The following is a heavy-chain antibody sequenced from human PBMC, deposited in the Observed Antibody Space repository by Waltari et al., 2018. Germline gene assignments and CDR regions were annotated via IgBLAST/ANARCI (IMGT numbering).Heavy chain of an antibody. CDR2: IWYDGSNK. Sequence: QVQLVESGGGVVQPGRSLRLSCAASGFTFSSYGMHWVRQAPGKGLEWVAVIWYDGSNKYYADSVKGRFTISRDNSKNTLYLQMNSLRAEDTAVYYCAKAVWGSYRFSFDYWGQGTLVTVSS. CDR1: GFTFSSYG. CDR3: AKAVWGSYRFSFDY. J-gene: IGHJ4*02. D-gene: IGHD3-16*02. V-gene: IGHV3-33*06.